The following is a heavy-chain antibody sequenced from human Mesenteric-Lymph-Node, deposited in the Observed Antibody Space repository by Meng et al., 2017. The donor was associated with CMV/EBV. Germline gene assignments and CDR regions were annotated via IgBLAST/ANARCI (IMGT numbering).Heavy chain of an antibody. D-gene: IGHD3-10*01. CDR1: SFRGYY. Sequence: SFRGYYWTWIRQPPGKGLEWIGEIHHSGSTNYNSSLKSRVTISVDKSKNQFSLKLTSVTAADTAVYYCATYRWGSGSYFNVIYGMDVWGQGTTVTVSS. J-gene: IGHJ6*02. CDR2: IHHSGST. CDR3: ATYRWGSGSYFNVIYGMDV. V-gene: IGHV4-34*01.